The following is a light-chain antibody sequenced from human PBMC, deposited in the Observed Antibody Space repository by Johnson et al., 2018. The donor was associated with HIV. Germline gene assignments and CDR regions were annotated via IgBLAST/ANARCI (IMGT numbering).Light chain of an antibody. CDR1: SCDIGNNY. Sequence: QSVLTQPPSVSAAPGQKVTISWSGSSCDIGNNYVSWHQQFPGTAPKFLINDNNKRPSGIPDRISGSKSGTSATLGITGLQPGDEADYYCGTWNTWLSAGHVFGTGTTVSVL. CDR2: DNN. CDR3: GTWNTWLSAGHV. V-gene: IGLV1-51*01. J-gene: IGLJ1*01.